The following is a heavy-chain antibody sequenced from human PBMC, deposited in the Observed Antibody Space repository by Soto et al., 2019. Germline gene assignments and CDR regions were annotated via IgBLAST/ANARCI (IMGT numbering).Heavy chain of an antibody. CDR2: IYYSGST. Sequence: SDTLSLTCTVSGGSISSGDYYWSWIRQPPGKGLEWIGYIYYSGSTYYNPSLKSRVTISVDTSKNQFSLKLSSVTAADTAVYYCARLNGYCVGTSCHGYYGMDVWGQGTTVT. CDR3: ARLNGYCVGTSCHGYYGMDV. D-gene: IGHD2-2*03. CDR1: GGSISSGDYY. J-gene: IGHJ6*02. V-gene: IGHV4-30-4*02.